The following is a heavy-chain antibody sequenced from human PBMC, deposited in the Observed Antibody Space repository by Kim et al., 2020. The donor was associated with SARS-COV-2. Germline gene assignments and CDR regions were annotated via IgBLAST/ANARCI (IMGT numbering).Heavy chain of an antibody. Sequence: SVKVSCKASGGTFSSYAISWVRQAPGQGLEWMGGIIPIFGTANYAQKFQGRVTITADESTSTAYMELSSLRSEDTAVYYCAKRGVRFLDNYFDLWGRGTLVTVSS. CDR3: AKRGVRFLDNYFDL. D-gene: IGHD3-3*01. V-gene: IGHV1-69*13. J-gene: IGHJ2*01. CDR2: IIPIFGTA. CDR1: GGTFSSYA.